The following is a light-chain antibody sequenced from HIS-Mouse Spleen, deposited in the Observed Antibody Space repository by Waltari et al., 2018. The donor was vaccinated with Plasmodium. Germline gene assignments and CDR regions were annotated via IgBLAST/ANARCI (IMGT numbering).Light chain of an antibody. Sequence: EIVMTQSPATLSVSPGVRATLSCRASQRVSSNLAWYQQKPGQAPRLLIYGASTRATGIPARFSGSGSGTEVTLTISSLQSEDFAVYYCQQYNNWSFTFGPGTKVDIK. V-gene: IGKV3-15*01. CDR3: QQYNNWSFT. CDR2: GAS. CDR1: QRVSSN. J-gene: IGKJ3*01.